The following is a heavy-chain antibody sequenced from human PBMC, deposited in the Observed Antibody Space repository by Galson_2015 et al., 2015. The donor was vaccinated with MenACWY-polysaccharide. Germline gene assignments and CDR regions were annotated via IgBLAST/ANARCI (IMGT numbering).Heavy chain of an antibody. CDR3: ARDRAPQVPGTGLYGV. CDR2: INTGNDDT. V-gene: IGHV1-3*04. CDR1: GYTFTTSA. J-gene: IGHJ4*02. Sequence: SVKVSCKASGYTFTTSAIHWVRQAPGQRLEWMGWINTGNDDTKYSQNFQGRVSITTDTSTSTVYMELSSLRFEDTAVYYCARDRAPQVPGTGLYGVWGQGTQVSVSS. D-gene: IGHD1-1*01.